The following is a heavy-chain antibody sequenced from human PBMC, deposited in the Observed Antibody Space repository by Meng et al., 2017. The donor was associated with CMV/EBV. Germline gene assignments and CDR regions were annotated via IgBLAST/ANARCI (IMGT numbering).Heavy chain of an antibody. CDR1: GYTFTGYY. CDR3: ARDAYYDFWSGYYQYYFDY. J-gene: IGHJ4*02. V-gene: IGHV1-2*02. D-gene: IGHD3-3*01. Sequence: ASVKVSCKASGYTFTGYYMHWVRQAPGQGLEWMGWINPNSGGTNYAQKFQGRVTMTRDTSISTAYMELSRLRSDDTAVYYCARDAYYDFWSGYYQYYFDYWGQGTLVTSPQ. CDR2: INPNSGGT.